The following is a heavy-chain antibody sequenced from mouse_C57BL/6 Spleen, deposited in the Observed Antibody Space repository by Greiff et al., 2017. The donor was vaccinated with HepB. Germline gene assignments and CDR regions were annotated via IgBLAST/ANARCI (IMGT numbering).Heavy chain of an antibody. D-gene: IGHD1-1*01. V-gene: IGHV5-16*01. J-gene: IGHJ4*01. CDR2: INYDGSST. CDR3: ARGYYGSGDYAMDY. Sequence: EVKLMESEGGLVQPGSSMKLSCTASGFTFSDYYMAWVRQVPEKGLEWVANINYDGSSTYYLDSLKSRFIISRDNAKNILYLQMSSLKSEDTATYYCARGYYGSGDYAMDYWGQGTSVTVSS. CDR1: GFTFSDYY.